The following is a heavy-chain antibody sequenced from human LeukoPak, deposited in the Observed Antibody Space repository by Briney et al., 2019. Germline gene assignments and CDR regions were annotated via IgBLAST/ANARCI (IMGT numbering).Heavy chain of an antibody. V-gene: IGHV3-13*01. CDR3: ARVGRGTGYSSGKFDY. CDR1: GFTFSSYD. Sequence: GGSLRLSCAASGFTFSSYDMHWVRQATGKGLEWVSAIGTAGDTYYPGSVKGRFTISRENAKNYLYLQMNSLRAGDTAVYYCARVGRGTGYSSGKFDYWGQGTLVTVSS. D-gene: IGHD6-19*01. J-gene: IGHJ4*02. CDR2: IGTAGDT.